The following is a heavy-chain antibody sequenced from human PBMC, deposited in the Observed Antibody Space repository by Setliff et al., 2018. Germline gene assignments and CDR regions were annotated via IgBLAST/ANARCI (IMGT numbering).Heavy chain of an antibody. D-gene: IGHD6-13*01. V-gene: IGHV4-39*07. Sequence: SETLSLTCTVSGGSISSSSYYWGWIRQPPGKGLEWTGSIYYSGSTYYNPSLKSRVTISVDTSKNQFSLKLSSVTAADTAVYYCARVLAAAGYYYYGMDVWG. CDR3: ARVLAAAGYYYYGMDV. CDR2: IYYSGST. CDR1: GGSISSSSYY. J-gene: IGHJ6*01.